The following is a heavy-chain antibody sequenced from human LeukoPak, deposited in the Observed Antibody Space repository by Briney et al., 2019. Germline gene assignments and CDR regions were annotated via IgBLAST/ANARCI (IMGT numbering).Heavy chain of an antibody. CDR2: IWYDGSNK. V-gene: IGHV3-33*01. CDR3: ARVDTAMITSAFDI. Sequence: QTGGSLRLSCAASGFTFSSYGMHWVRQAPGKGLEWVAVIWYDGSNKFYADSVKGRFTISRDNSKNTLYLQMNSLRAEDTAVYYCARVDTAMITSAFDIWGQGTMVTVSS. CDR1: GFTFSSYG. J-gene: IGHJ3*02. D-gene: IGHD5-18*01.